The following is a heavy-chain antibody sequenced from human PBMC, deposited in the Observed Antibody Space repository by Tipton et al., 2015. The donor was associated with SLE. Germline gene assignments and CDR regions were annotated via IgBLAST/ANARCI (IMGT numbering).Heavy chain of an antibody. CDR2: IYYSGST. J-gene: IGHJ3*02. D-gene: IGHD3-16*01. CDR1: GGSISSYY. V-gene: IGHV4-59*12. CDR3: ARDLGDDI. Sequence: LRLSCTVSGGSISSYYWSWIRQPPGKGLEWIGSIYYSGSTYYNPSLKSRVTISVDTSKNQFSLKLSSVTAADTAVYYCARDLGDDIWGQGTMVTVSS.